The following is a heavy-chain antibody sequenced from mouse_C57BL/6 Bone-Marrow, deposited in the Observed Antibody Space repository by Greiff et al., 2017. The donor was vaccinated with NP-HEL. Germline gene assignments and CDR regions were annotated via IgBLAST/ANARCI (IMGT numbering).Heavy chain of an antibody. Sequence: QVQLKESGAELARPGASVKLSCKASGYTFTSYGISWVKQRTGQGLEWIGEIYPRSGNTYYNEKFKGKATLTADKSSSTAYMELRSLTSEDSAVYFCARSNGPAWFAYWGQGTLVTVSA. CDR2: IYPRSGNT. D-gene: IGHD2-5*01. CDR1: GYTFTSYG. CDR3: ARSNGPAWFAY. J-gene: IGHJ3*01. V-gene: IGHV1-81*01.